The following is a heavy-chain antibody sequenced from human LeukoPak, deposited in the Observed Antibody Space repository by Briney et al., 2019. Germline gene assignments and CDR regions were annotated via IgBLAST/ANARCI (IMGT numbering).Heavy chain of an antibody. V-gene: IGHV4-59*01. CDR2: IYYSGST. J-gene: IGHJ3*01. D-gene: IGHD3-10*01. CDR1: GGSISSYY. CDR3: AKSERATYGSGNYAFDV. Sequence: SETLSLTCTVSGGSISSYYWSWIRQPPGKGLEWIGYIYYSGSTNYNPSLKSRVTISVDTSKNQFSLKLSSVTAADTALYYCAKSERATYGSGNYAFDVWGQGTMVTVSS.